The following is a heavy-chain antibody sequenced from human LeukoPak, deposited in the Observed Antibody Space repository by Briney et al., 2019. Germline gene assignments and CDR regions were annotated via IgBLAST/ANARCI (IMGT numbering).Heavy chain of an antibody. CDR3: ARSSPPDSSGYYLGYNWFCP. J-gene: IGHJ5*02. Sequence: SDTLSLTCTVSGGSISSGGYYWSWIRQRPGKGLEWIGYIYYSGSTYYNPSLKSRVTISVDTSKNQFSPKLSSVTAADTAVYYCARSSPPDSSGYYLGYNWFCPWGQGTLVTVSS. D-gene: IGHD3-22*01. CDR2: IYYSGST. V-gene: IGHV4-31*03. CDR1: GGSISSGGYY.